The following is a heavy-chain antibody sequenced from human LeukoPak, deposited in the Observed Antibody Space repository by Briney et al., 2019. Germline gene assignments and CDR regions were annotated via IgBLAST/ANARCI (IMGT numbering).Heavy chain of an antibody. Sequence: GRSLRLSCAASGFTFSSYAMHWVRQAPGKGLEWVAVISYDGSNKYYADSAKGRFTISRDNSKNTLYLQMNSLRAEDTAVYYCARDQHQYRSWGQGTLVTVSS. CDR3: ARDQHQYRS. V-gene: IGHV3-30-3*01. J-gene: IGHJ5*02. CDR2: ISYDGSNK. CDR1: GFTFSSYA. D-gene: IGHD5-18*01.